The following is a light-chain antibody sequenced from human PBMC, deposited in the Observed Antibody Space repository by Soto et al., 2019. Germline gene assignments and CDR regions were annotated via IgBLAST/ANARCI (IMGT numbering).Light chain of an antibody. V-gene: IGKV4-1*01. CDR1: QTVLFNSNSKNY. Sequence: DIVMTQSPDSLAVSLGERATINCKSSQTVLFNSNSKNYLAWYQQRPGQPPRLLIYWASTRQSGVPDRFSGSGSGTDFTLTISSLQAEDVAVYYCQQHFSTPPTFGQGTKVEIK. J-gene: IGKJ1*01. CDR3: QQHFSTPPT. CDR2: WAS.